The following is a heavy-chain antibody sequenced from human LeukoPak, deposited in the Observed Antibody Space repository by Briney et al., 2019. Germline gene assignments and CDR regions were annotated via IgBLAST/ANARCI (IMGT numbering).Heavy chain of an antibody. V-gene: IGHV3-23*01. CDR2: ISGSGGST. D-gene: IGHD3-22*01. CDR3: AKSAVASYYYDSSGYYYFDY. Sequence: GGSLRLSCAASGFTFSSYSMSWVRQAPGKGLECVSAISGSGGSTYYADSVKGRFTISRDNSKNTLYLQMNSLRAEDTAVYYCAKSAVASYYYDSSGYYYFDYWGQGTLVTVSS. J-gene: IGHJ4*02. CDR1: GFTFSSYS.